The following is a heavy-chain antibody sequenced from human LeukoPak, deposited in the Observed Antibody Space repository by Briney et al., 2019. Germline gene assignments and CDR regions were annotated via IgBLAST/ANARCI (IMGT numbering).Heavy chain of an antibody. CDR1: GCTFSSYA. D-gene: IGHD5-18*01. V-gene: IGHV1-69*13. J-gene: IGHJ4*02. CDR3: ARRRGYSYGSLDY. CDR2: IIPIFGTA. Sequence: GASVKVSCKASGCTFSSYAISWVRQAPGQGLEWMGGIIPIFGTANYAQKFQCRVTITAEESTSTAYMELSSLRSEDTAVYYCARRRGYSYGSLDYWGQGTLVTVST.